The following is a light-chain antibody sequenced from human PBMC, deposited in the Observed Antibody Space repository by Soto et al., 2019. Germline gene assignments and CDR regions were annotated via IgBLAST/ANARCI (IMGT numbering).Light chain of an antibody. CDR2: GAS. J-gene: IGKJ4*01. Sequence: EIVLTQSPGTLSLSPGERATLSCRASQSISSGYLAWYQQKPGQAPRLLIYGASSRATGIPDRFSGSGSETDFTLTISRLEPEDFAVYYCQQYYDWPLVTFGGGTRVEI. CDR3: QQYYDWPLVT. CDR1: QSISSGY. V-gene: IGKV3-20*01.